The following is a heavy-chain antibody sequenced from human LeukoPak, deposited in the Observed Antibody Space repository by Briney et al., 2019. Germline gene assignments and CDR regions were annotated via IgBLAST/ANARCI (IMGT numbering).Heavy chain of an antibody. V-gene: IGHV4-4*07. Sequence: SETLSLTCTVSGVSISSYYWSWIRQPAGKGLEWIGRIYTSGCTNYNASLKSRVTMSVDTSKNQFSLKLSSVTAADTAVYYCAREADYYDSSGYYYYFDYWGQGNLVTVSS. J-gene: IGHJ4*02. CDR3: AREADYYDSSGYYYYFDY. CDR1: GVSISSYY. CDR2: IYTSGCT. D-gene: IGHD3-22*01.